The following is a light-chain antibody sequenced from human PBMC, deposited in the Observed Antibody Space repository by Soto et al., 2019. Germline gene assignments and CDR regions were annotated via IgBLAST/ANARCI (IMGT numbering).Light chain of an antibody. CDR3: QRYSSVPV. Sequence: DIQMTQSPTSLSASVGDRVTITCRASQGSRNFVAWYQQKPGKAPKLLIYAASTLQSGVPSRFSGSGSGTDFTLSISSLQPDDVATYYCQRYSSVPVFGPGTKVEIK. J-gene: IGKJ3*01. CDR1: QGSRNF. CDR2: AAS. V-gene: IGKV1-27*01.